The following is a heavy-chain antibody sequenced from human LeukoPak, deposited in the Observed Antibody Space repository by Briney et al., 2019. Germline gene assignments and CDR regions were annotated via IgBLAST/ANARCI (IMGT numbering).Heavy chain of an antibody. V-gene: IGHV4-34*01. CDR2: VNRSGST. Sequence: SETLSLTCAVYGGSFSGYYWSWIRQPPGKGLEWIGEVNRSGSTNYNPSLKSRVSISVDTSKNQFSLKLSSVTAADTAVYYYASLGSGSYSRKNWYFDLWGRGTLVTVSS. J-gene: IGHJ2*01. CDR3: ASLGSGSYSRKNWYFDL. D-gene: IGHD3-10*01. CDR1: GGSFSGYY.